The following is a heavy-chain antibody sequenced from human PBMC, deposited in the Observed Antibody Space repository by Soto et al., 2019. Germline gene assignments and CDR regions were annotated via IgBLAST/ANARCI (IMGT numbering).Heavy chain of an antibody. CDR1: GDSVSSPYY. CDR2: VFHTGTT. CDR3: ARSAGWYAIHA. Sequence: QVQLQESGPGLVKPSGTLSLTCAVSGDSVSSPYYWCWVRQSPGKGLEWIGEVFHTGTTSYNPSLRSRVPISMDKSINQFSLDLSSVTAAETAVYYCARSAGWYAIHAWGPGTLVIVSS. J-gene: IGHJ5*02. V-gene: IGHV4-4*02. D-gene: IGHD6-19*01.